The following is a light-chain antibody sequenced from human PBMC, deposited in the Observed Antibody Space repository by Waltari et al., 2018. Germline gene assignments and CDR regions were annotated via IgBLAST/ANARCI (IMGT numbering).Light chain of an antibody. CDR1: VLAKKY. Sequence: SYELTQPSSVSVSPGQTARITCSGDVLAKKYARWFQQKRGQAPVLLIYKDTERPSGIPERFSGSSSGATVTLTISGAQVEDEADYYCYSAADSNLRVFGGGTKLTVL. CDR2: KDT. V-gene: IGLV3-27*01. CDR3: YSAADSNLRV. J-gene: IGLJ3*02.